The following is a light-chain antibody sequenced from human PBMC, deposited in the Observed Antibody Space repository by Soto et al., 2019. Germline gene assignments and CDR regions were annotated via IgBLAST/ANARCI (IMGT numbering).Light chain of an antibody. J-gene: IGKJ1*01. Sequence: EIFLTQSPDTLSLSPGERATLSCRASQSVTNYIAWYQQRPGQAPRLLIYGASNRASGVPARFSGSGSGTDFTLTISDLEPADFGLYYCQQRLNWPPGFGQGTKVDI. CDR1: QSVTNY. CDR3: QQRLNWPPG. V-gene: IGKV3-11*01. CDR2: GAS.